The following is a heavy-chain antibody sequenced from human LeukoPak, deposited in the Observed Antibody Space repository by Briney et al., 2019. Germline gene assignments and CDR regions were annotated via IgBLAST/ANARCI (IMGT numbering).Heavy chain of an antibody. CDR1: GGSISSGGYY. D-gene: IGHD2-15*01. Sequence: SETLSLTCTVSGGSISSGGYYWSWIRQHPGKGLEWIGYIYYSGSTYYSPSLKSRVTISVDTSKNQFSLKLSSVTAADTAVYYCARAAARTAPDYWGQGTLVTVSS. V-gene: IGHV4-31*03. CDR2: IYYSGST. J-gene: IGHJ4*02. CDR3: ARAAARTAPDY.